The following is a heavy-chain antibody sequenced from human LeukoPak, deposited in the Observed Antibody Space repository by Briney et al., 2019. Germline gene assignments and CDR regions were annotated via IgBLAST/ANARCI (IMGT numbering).Heavy chain of an antibody. V-gene: IGHV1-46*01. CDR2: INPTGGST. Sequence: ASVKVSCKASGYTFTSYYMHWVRQAPGQGLAWMGIINPTGGSTTYAQKFQGRVTMTSDTSTSTVYMELSSLRSEDTAVYYCARDNSFDYWGQGTLVTVSS. CDR1: GYTFTSYY. J-gene: IGHJ4*02. CDR3: ARDNSFDY.